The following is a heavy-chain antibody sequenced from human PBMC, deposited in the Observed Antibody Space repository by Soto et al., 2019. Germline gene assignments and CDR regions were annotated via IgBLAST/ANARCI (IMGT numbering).Heavy chain of an antibody. CDR1: GAALSSGGYF. J-gene: IGHJ5*02. CDR2: IYYSGGT. Sequence: LSLTCTVSGAALSSGGYFYTWVRQPPGKGLEWLGYIYYSGGTNYNPSLKSRATISLDKSKSQFSLRLISVTAADTAVYYCTREQSDDNYFDPRGQGTLVTVSS. V-gene: IGHV4-61*08. D-gene: IGHD6-19*01. CDR3: TREQSDDNYFDP.